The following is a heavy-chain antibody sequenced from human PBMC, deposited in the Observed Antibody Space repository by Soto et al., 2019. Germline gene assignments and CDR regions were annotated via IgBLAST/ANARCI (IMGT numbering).Heavy chain of an antibody. J-gene: IGHJ6*02. Sequence: QVQLVESGGGVVQPGRSLRLSCAASGFTFSSYAMHWVRQAPGKGLEWVAVISYDGSNKYYADSVKGRFTISRDNSKNTLYLQMNSLRAEDTAVYYCARDSYLQLWYYYYGMDVWGQGTTVTVSS. D-gene: IGHD5-18*01. CDR2: ISYDGSNK. V-gene: IGHV3-30-3*01. CDR3: ARDSYLQLWYYYYGMDV. CDR1: GFTFSSYA.